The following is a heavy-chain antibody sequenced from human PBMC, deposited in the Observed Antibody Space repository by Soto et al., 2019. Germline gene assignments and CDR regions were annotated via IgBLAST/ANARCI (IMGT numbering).Heavy chain of an antibody. V-gene: IGHV5-51*03. J-gene: IGHJ5*02. CDR1: GYTFTNYW. CDR3: ATSQYCSGGRCYSGWFDP. CDR2: IYPADSDT. Sequence: EVQLVQSGAEVKKPGESLKISCKASGYTFTNYWIGWVRQMPGKGLDWMGIIYPADSDTRYSPSFQGQVTISADKSISTAYLQWSRLKASDTAMYYCATSQYCSGGRCYSGWFDPWGQGTLVTVSS. D-gene: IGHD2-15*01.